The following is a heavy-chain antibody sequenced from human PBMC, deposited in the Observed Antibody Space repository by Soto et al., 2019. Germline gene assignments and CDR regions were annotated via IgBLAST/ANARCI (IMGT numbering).Heavy chain of an antibody. J-gene: IGHJ3*02. CDR3: ARGYSGYDYENDAFDI. D-gene: IGHD5-12*01. CDR1: GYTFTGYY. CDR2: INPNSGGT. Sequence: VASVKVSCKASGYTFTGYYMHWVRQAPGQGLEWMGWINPNSGGTNYAQKFQGWVTMTRDTSISTAYMELSRLRSDDTAVYYCARGYSGYDYENDAFDIWGQGTMVTVSS. V-gene: IGHV1-2*04.